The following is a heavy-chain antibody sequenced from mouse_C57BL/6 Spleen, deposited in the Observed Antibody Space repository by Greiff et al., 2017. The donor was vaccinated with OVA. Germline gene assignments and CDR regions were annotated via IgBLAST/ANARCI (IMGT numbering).Heavy chain of an antibody. J-gene: IGHJ3*01. Sequence: QVQLKQPGAELVKPGASVKVSCKASGYTFTSYWMHWVKQRPGQGLEWIGRIHPSDSDTNYNQKFKGKATLTVDKSSSTAYMQLSSLTSEDSAVYYCAITDDGYYPFAYWGQGTLVTVSA. CDR2: IHPSDSDT. CDR3: AITDDGYYPFAY. V-gene: IGHV1-74*01. D-gene: IGHD2-3*01. CDR1: GYTFTSYW.